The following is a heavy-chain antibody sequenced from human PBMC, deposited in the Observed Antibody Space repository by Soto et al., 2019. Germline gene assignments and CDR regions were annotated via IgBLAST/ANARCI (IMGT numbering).Heavy chain of an antibody. Sequence: GGSLRLSCAASGFTFSSYGMHWVRQAPGKGLEWVAVISYDGSNKYYADSVKGRFTISRDNSKNTLYLQMNSLRAEDTAVYYCAKDGPLGIAGNWFDPWGQGTLVTVSS. V-gene: IGHV3-30*18. CDR3: AKDGPLGIAGNWFDP. CDR1: GFTFSSYG. CDR2: ISYDGSNK. D-gene: IGHD6-13*01. J-gene: IGHJ5*02.